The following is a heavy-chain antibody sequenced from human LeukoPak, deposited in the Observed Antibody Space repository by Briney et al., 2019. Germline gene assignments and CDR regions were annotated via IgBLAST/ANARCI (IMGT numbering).Heavy chain of an antibody. V-gene: IGHV4-4*02. CDR2: IYHSGST. Sequence: SETLSLTCAVSGGSISSSNWWSWVRQPPGKGLEWIGEIYHSGSTNYNPSLKSRVTISVDKSKNQFSLKLSSVTAADTAVYYCAISIAAAGGYNWFDPWGQGTLVTVSS. D-gene: IGHD6-13*01. CDR1: GGSISSSNW. J-gene: IGHJ5*02. CDR3: AISIAAAGGYNWFDP.